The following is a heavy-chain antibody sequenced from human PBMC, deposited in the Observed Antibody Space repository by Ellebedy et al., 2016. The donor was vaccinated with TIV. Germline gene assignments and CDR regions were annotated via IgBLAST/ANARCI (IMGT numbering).Heavy chain of an antibody. CDR2: ISSGSSSI. V-gene: IGHV3-48*01. J-gene: IGHJ6*02. D-gene: IGHD6-19*01. CDR3: ARDFRQWLAQGDALDV. Sequence: GESLKISCAASGFTLSLYSMNWVRQAPGKGLEWISYISSGSSSIYYADSVKGRFTITRDNDKNLLYLQMSSLRVEDTAVYYCARDFRQWLAQGDALDVWGQGTTVTVSS. CDR1: GFTLSLYS.